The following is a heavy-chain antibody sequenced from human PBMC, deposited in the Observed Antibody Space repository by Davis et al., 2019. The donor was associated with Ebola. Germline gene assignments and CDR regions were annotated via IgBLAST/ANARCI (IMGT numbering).Heavy chain of an antibody. Sequence: ESLKISCAASGFTVSSNYMSWIRQPPGKGLEWIGEINHSGNTHCNPSLKSRLTISVDTSKNQFSLKLNSLTAADTAVYYCARRRDSGYDYGADYWGQGTLVTVSS. V-gene: IGHV4-34*01. J-gene: IGHJ4*02. CDR2: INHSGNT. CDR3: ARRRDSGYDYGADY. D-gene: IGHD5-12*01. CDR1: GFTVSSNY.